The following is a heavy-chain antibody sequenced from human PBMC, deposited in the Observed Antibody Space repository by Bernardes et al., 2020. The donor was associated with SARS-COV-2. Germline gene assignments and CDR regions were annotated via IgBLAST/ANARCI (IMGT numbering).Heavy chain of an antibody. CDR1: GFTFSSYT. J-gene: IGHJ4*02. CDR2: ISTSASYI. D-gene: IGHD4-4*01. Sequence: GGSLRLSCAASGFTFSSYTMNWVRQAPGKGLEWISSISTSASYITYSDSVRGRFTIARDNAKNSVSLQMNSLRAEDTAVYCCARVDLSNLYYFDYGGQGTPVTVSS. V-gene: IGHV3-21*06. CDR3: ARVDLSNLYYFDY.